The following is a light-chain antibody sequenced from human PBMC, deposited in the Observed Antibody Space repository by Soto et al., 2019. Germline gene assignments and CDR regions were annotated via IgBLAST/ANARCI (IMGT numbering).Light chain of an antibody. Sequence: EIVMTQSPATLSVSPGERATLSCRASQSIPNAHLAWYQQKPGQAPRLLIYAASARATGVPDRFSGSGSGTDFTLSISSLQSEDFAVYYCQQHDAWPLTFGQGTRLEIK. V-gene: IGKV3-15*01. CDR3: QQHDAWPLT. CDR1: QSIPNAH. CDR2: AAS. J-gene: IGKJ5*01.